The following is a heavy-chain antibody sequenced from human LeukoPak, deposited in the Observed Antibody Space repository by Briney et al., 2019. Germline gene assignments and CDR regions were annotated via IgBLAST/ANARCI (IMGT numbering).Heavy chain of an antibody. V-gene: IGHV1-8*01. J-gene: IGHJ4*02. D-gene: IGHD1-26*01. Sequence: ASVKVSCKASGYTFTSYDINWVRQAPGQGLEWMGWMNPNSGNTGYAQKFQGRVTMTRNTSISTAYMELSSLRSEDTAVYYCARSIRYSGSYYRYWGQGTLVTVSS. CDR2: MNPNSGNT. CDR1: GYTFTSYD. CDR3: ARSIRYSGSYYRY.